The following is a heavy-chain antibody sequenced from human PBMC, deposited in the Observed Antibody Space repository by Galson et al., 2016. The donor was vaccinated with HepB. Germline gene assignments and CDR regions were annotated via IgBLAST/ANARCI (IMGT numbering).Heavy chain of an antibody. CDR3: ARGGDYYDDQYYGMDV. CDR2: INGGIGTT. V-gene: IGHV1-3*01. D-gene: IGHD3-22*01. Sequence: SVKVSCKASGYTFTNYAIHWVRQAPGQRLEWMGWINGGIGTTKYSQKFQGRVTITRDIGASTAYMELSSLRSEDTAVYYCARGGDYYDDQYYGMDVWGQGTTVTVSS. J-gene: IGHJ6*02. CDR1: GYTFTNYA.